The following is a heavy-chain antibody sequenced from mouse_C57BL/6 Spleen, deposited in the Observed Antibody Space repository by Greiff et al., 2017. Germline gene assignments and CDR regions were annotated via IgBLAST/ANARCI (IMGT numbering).Heavy chain of an antibody. D-gene: IGHD2-4*01. CDR3: ARSRDYGDYAMDY. CDR2: INPNYGTT. Sequence: EVKLVESGPELVKPGASVKISCKASGYSFTDYNMNWVKQSNGKSLEWIGVINPNYGTTSYNQKFKGKATLTVDKSSSTAYMQLNSLTSEDSAVYYCARSRDYGDYAMDYWGQGTSVTVSS. CDR1: GYSFTDYN. J-gene: IGHJ4*01. V-gene: IGHV1-39*01.